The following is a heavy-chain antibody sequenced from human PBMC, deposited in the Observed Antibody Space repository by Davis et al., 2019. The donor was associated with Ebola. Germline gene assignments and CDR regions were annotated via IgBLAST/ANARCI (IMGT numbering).Heavy chain of an antibody. J-gene: IGHJ6*02. V-gene: IGHV4-34*01. D-gene: IGHD2-15*01. CDR2: INHSGST. CDR1: GGSFSGYY. Sequence: MPSETLSLTCAVYGGSFSGYYWSWIRQPPGKGLEWIGEINHSGSTNYNPSLKSRVTISVDTSKNQFSLKLSSVTAADTAVYYCAREGYCSGGSCYYYGMDVWGQGTTVTVSS. CDR3: AREGYCSGGSCYYYGMDV.